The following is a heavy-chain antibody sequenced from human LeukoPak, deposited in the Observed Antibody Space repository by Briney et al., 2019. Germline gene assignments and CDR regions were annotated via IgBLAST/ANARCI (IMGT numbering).Heavy chain of an antibody. Sequence: GGSLRLSCAVSGFTFTNYWMTWVRQAPGRGLEWVSYISSSGTTIYYADSVKGRFTISRDNAKKSLYLQMNSLRAEDTAVYYCAREIYYASGSSFDFWGQGTLVTVSS. CDR1: GFTFTNYW. CDR2: ISSSGTTI. J-gene: IGHJ4*02. V-gene: IGHV3-48*04. D-gene: IGHD3-10*01. CDR3: AREIYYASGSSFDF.